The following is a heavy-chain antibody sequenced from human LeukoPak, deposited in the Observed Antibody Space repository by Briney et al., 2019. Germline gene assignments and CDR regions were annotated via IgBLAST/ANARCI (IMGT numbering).Heavy chain of an antibody. CDR2: FDPEDGET. CDR3: ARSQYCSGGSCYTGDFDY. V-gene: IGHV1-24*01. CDR1: GYTLTELS. Sequence: ASVKVSCKVSGYTLTELSMHWVRQAPGKGLEWMGGFDPEDGETIYAQKFQGRVTITADKSTSTAYMELSSLRSEDTAVYYCARSQYCSGGSCYTGDFDYWGQGTLVTVSS. D-gene: IGHD2-15*01. J-gene: IGHJ4*02.